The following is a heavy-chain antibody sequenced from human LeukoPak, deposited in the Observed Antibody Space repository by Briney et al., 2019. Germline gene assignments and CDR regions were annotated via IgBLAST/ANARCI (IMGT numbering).Heavy chain of an antibody. CDR2: IDEDGSEK. CDR1: GFTFNTFW. J-gene: IGHJ4*02. Sequence: GGSLRLSCAASGFTFNTFWMSWVRQAPGKGLEWVANIDEDGSEKYYVDSVKGRFTISRDNSKNTLYLQMNSLRAEDTAVYYCAREWGSGCFSLDYWGQGTLVTVSS. V-gene: IGHV3-7*03. CDR3: AREWGSGCFSLDY. D-gene: IGHD6-19*01.